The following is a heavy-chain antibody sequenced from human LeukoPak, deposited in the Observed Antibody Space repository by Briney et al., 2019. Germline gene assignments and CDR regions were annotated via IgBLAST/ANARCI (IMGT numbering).Heavy chain of an antibody. Sequence: PSETLSLTCTVSGGSVSSGSYYWSWLRQPPGQGLEWIGYIYYSGSTNYNPSLKSRVTISVDTSKNQFSLKLSSVTAADTAVYYCARGGLRFLEWLPIGGWGQGTLVTVSS. D-gene: IGHD3-3*01. J-gene: IGHJ4*02. CDR3: ARGGLRFLEWLPIGG. CDR1: GGSVSSGSYY. V-gene: IGHV4-61*01. CDR2: IYYSGST.